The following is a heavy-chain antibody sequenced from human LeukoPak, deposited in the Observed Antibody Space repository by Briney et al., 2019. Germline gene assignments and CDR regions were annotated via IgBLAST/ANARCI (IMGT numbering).Heavy chain of an antibody. D-gene: IGHD2-2*01. J-gene: IGHJ4*02. CDR3: ARLLVASDPGKYQLSYYFDY. V-gene: IGHV1-18*01. CDR2: ISAYNGNT. Sequence: GASVKVSCKASGYTFTSYGISWVRQAPGQGLEWMGWISAYNGNTNYAQKLQGRVTMTTDTSTSTAYMELRSLRSDDTAVYYCARLLVASDPGKYQLSYYFDYWGQGTLVTVSS. CDR1: GYTFTSYG.